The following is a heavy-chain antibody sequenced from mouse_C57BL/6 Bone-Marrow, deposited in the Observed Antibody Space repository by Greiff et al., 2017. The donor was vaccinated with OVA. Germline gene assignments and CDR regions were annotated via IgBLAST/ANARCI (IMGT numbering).Heavy chain of an antibody. V-gene: IGHV1-59*01. Sequence: VQLQQPGAELVRPGTSVKLSCKASGYTFTSYWMHWVKQRPGQVLEWIGVIDPSDSYTNYNQKFKGKATLTVDTSSSTAYMQLSSLTSEDSAVYYCAIYDGYPRFAYWGQGTLVTVSA. D-gene: IGHD2-3*01. CDR3: AIYDGYPRFAY. CDR1: GYTFTSYW. CDR2: IDPSDSYT. J-gene: IGHJ3*01.